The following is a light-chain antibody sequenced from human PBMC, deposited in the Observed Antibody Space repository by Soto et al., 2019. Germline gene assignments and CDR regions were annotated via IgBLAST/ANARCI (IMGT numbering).Light chain of an antibody. CDR3: SSYTSSSGLMV. J-gene: IGLJ2*01. Sequence: QSVLTQPASVSGSPGQSITISCTGTSSDVGGYNDVSWYQQHPGKAPKLMIYDVSNRPSGVSNRFSGSKSGNTASLTISGLQAEDEADYYCSSYTSSSGLMVFGGGTKVTVL. V-gene: IGLV2-14*01. CDR1: SSDVGGYND. CDR2: DVS.